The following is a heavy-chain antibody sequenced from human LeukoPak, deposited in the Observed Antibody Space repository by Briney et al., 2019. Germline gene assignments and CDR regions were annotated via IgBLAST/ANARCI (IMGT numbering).Heavy chain of an antibody. CDR2: IYYSGST. Sequence: PSETLSLTCIVSGGSISSHYWSWIRQPPGKGLEWIGYIYYSGSTNYNPSLKSRVTISVDTSKNQFSLKLSSVTAADTAVYYCARDGKRYSSSWRTGYYYYMDVWGKGTTVTVSS. J-gene: IGHJ6*03. D-gene: IGHD6-13*01. CDR1: GGSISSHY. CDR3: ARDGKRYSSSWRTGYYYYMDV. V-gene: IGHV4-59*11.